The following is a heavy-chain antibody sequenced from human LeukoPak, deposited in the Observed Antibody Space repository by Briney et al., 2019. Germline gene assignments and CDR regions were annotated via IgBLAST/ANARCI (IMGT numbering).Heavy chain of an antibody. D-gene: IGHD3-3*01. CDR2: IYSGGST. CDR1: EFSVGSNY. J-gene: IGHJ4*02. CDR3: ARDLYDFWSGLLKGPMPFDY. Sequence: PGGSLRLSCAASEFSVGSNYMTWVRQAPGRGLEWVSLIYSGGSTYYADSVKGRFTISRDNAKNSLYLQMNSLRAEDMAVYYCARDLYDFWSGLLKGPMPFDYWGQGTLVTVSS. V-gene: IGHV3-66*01.